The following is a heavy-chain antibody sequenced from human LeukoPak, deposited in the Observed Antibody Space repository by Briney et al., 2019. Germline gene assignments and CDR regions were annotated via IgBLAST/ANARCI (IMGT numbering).Heavy chain of an antibody. D-gene: IGHD2-21*01. J-gene: IGHJ4*02. V-gene: IGHV3-7*03. CDR2: IKEDGSEQ. Sequence: GGSLRLSCAVSGFTFSYYWMSWVRQAPGKGLEWVAKIKEDGSEQYYVDSVKGRFTISRDSSKNTLFLQMNRKRPEDAAVYYCAKAPVTTCRGAYCYPFDYWGQGTLVTVSS. CDR3: AKAPVTTCRGAYCYPFDY. CDR1: GFTFSYYW.